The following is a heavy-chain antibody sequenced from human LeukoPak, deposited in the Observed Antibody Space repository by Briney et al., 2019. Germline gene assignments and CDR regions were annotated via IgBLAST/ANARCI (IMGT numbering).Heavy chain of an antibody. J-gene: IGHJ4*02. V-gene: IGHV1-18*01. CDR3: ARGFPSGKQWLTN. D-gene: IGHD6-19*01. CDR2: ISAYNNNT. CDR1: GYIFTNYG. Sequence: APVTVSCKASGYIFTNYGLNWVRQAPGQGLEWMGWISAYNNNTKYAQKFQGRVTMTTDTSTNTAYMELRSLRSDDTAVYYCARGFPSGKQWLTNWGQGTLVTVSS.